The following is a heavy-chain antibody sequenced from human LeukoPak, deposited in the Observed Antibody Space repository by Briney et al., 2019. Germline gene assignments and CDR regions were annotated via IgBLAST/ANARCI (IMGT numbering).Heavy chain of an antibody. CDR1: GGTFSSYA. D-gene: IGHD3-22*01. CDR2: IIPIFGTA. J-gene: IGHJ4*02. V-gene: IGHV1-69*01. Sequence: PGGSLRLSCAASGGTFSSYAISWARQAPGQGLEWMGGIIPIFGTANYAQKFQGKVTITADESTSTAYMELSSLRSEDTAVYYCARGWDYDSGGRPTAYVYWGQGTLVTVSS. CDR3: ARGWDYDSGGRPTAYVY.